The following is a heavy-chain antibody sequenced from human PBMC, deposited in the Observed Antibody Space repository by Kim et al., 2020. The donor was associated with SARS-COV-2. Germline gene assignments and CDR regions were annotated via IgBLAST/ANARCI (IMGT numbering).Heavy chain of an antibody. CDR3: ARDLYYSGSY. Sequence: GGSLRLSCAASGFTFSSYAMHWVRQAPGKGLEWVAVISYDGSNKYYADSVKGRFTISRDNSKNTLYLQMNSLRAEDTAVYYCARDLYYSGSYWGQGTLVTVSS. CDR1: GFTFSSYA. J-gene: IGHJ4*02. V-gene: IGHV3-30-3*01. D-gene: IGHD1-26*01. CDR2: ISYDGSNK.